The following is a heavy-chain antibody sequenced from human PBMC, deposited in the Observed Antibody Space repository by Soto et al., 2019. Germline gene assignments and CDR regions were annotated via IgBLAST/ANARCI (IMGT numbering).Heavy chain of an antibody. J-gene: IGHJ4*02. CDR3: ARHESNGNVCPLDY. D-gene: IGHD2-8*01. CDR1: GDSIGTTHSY. V-gene: IGHV4-39*01. Sequence: QVQLLESGPGLVKPSETLSLTCTVSGDSIGTTHSYWAWIRQSPGKGLEWIGNIHYSGSTYYMPSLRSRVTLSVDTSKHQFSLRLTSVTAEDTAVYYCARHESNGNVCPLDYWGQGILVTVSS. CDR2: IHYSGST.